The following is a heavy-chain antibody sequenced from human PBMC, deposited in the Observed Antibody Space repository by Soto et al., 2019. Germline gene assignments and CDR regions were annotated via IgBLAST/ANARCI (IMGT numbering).Heavy chain of an antibody. Sequence: ASVKVSCKASGYTFTSYYMHWVRQAPGQGLEWMGIINPSGGSTNYAQKFQGRVTITRDMSTSTAYMELSSLRSEDTAVYYCAAGDILTGLGSFDYWGQGTLVTVSS. J-gene: IGHJ4*02. CDR1: GYTFTSYY. CDR3: AAGDILTGLGSFDY. CDR2: INPSGGST. V-gene: IGHV1-46*01. D-gene: IGHD3-9*01.